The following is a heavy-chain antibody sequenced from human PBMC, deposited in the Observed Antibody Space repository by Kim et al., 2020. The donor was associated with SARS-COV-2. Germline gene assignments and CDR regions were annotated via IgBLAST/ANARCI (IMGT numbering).Heavy chain of an antibody. CDR1: GFTFSSYA. Sequence: GGSLRLSCAASGFTFSSYAMSWVRKAPGKGLEWVSVIYSGGSSTYYADSVKGRLTISRDNSKNTLYLQMNSLRAEEPAVNYCAKGGYGSNYFQFDYWGQG. V-gene: IGHV3-23*03. D-gene: IGHD5-18*01. J-gene: IGHJ4*02. CDR2: IYSGGSST. CDR3: AKGGYGSNYFQFDY.